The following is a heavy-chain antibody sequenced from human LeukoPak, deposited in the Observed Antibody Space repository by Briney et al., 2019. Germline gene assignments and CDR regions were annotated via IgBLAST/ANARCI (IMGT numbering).Heavy chain of an antibody. D-gene: IGHD3-22*01. V-gene: IGHV1-69-2*01. Sequence: ASVKVSCKVSGYTFTDYYMHWVQQAPGKGLEWMGLVDPEDGEAIYAEKFQGRVTITADTSTDTAYMELSSLRSEDTAAYYCATLPVYDSSGNYPPLRLLDYWGQGTLVTVSS. CDR3: ATLPVYDSSGNYPPLRLLDY. J-gene: IGHJ4*02. CDR2: VDPEDGEA. CDR1: GYTFTDYY.